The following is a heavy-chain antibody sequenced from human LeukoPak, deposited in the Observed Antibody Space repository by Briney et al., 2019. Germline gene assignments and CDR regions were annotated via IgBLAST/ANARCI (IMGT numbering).Heavy chain of an antibody. V-gene: IGHV4-39*07. CDR1: GGSISSYY. CDR3: ARGRGYSGYFGYYYMDV. CDR2: IYYTGST. J-gene: IGHJ6*03. Sequence: SETLSLTCTVSGGSISSYYWGWMRQPPGKGLEWTASIYYTGSTYYNPSLKSRVTISLDTSKNQFSLKLSSVTAADTAVYYCARGRGYSGYFGYYYMDVWGKGTTVTISS. D-gene: IGHD5-12*01.